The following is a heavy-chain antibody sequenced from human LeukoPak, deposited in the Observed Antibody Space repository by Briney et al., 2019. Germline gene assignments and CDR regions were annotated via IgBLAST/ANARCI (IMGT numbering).Heavy chain of an antibody. J-gene: IGHJ3*02. CDR3: LTDTTYPERTI. D-gene: IGHD1-1*01. Sequence: GASVKVSCKFSGCTLTELSMHWLGQAGGKGVEWVGGFHPEEGETIYAHKFQGRVTMPQDTSRQTAYMEPNSLTADHTPVYYCLTDTTYPERTIWGQGTMVTVSS. CDR2: FHPEEGET. CDR1: GCTLTELS. V-gene: IGHV1-24*01.